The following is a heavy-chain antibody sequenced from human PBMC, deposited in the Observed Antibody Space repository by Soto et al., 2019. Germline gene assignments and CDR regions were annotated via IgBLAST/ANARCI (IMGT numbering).Heavy chain of an antibody. CDR1: GFTFSDYA. CDR2: ISSSGGNT. Sequence: GSLRLSCAASGFTFSDYAMTWVRQAPGKGLEWVSGISSSGGNTYYADSVKGRFTITRDNSKNALYLQMNSLRAEDTAVYYCARDPPIKSGGDPVDYWGQGTLVTVSS. CDR3: ARDPPIKSGGDPVDY. J-gene: IGHJ4*02. V-gene: IGHV3-23*01. D-gene: IGHD2-21*02.